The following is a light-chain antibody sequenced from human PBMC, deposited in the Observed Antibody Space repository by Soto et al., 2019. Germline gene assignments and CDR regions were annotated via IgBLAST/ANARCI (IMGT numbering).Light chain of an antibody. V-gene: IGKV3-15*01. CDR2: GAS. CDR3: QQVISWPPFS. J-gene: IGKJ4*01. CDR1: QSVNTN. Sequence: DIVMTQSPVTLSASLGERATLSCKTSQSVNTNLAWYQQKPGQPPRLLIYGASTRATGIPARFSGSGAGTEFTLTISSLQSEDFAVYYCQQVISWPPFSFGGGTRVEIK.